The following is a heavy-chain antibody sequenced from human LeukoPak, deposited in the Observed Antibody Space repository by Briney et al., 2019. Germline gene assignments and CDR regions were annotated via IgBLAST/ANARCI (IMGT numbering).Heavy chain of an antibody. CDR1: GGSVSSGSYY. Sequence: PSETLSLTCTVSGGSVSSGSYYWSWIRQPPGKGLEWIGYIYYSGSTNYNPSLKSRVTISVDKSKNQFSLKLSSVTAADTAVYYCARVAHCGGDCYSFLVRAFDIWGQGTMVTVSS. V-gene: IGHV4-61*01. CDR2: IYYSGST. D-gene: IGHD2-21*02. CDR3: ARVAHCGGDCYSFLVRAFDI. J-gene: IGHJ3*02.